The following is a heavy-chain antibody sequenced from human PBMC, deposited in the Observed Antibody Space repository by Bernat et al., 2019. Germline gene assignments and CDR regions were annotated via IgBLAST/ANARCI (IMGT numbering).Heavy chain of an antibody. CDR2: ISGSGADF. CDR1: GITFSYYE. Sequence: EVHLVESGGGSVQAGGSLRLSCAASGITFSYYEMNWVRQAPGKGLEWVSYISGSGADFYYADSVRGRFTISRDNAENSLYVQMNSLRAEDTGVYYCAIQFGSSARFDYWGQGTLVTVSS. CDR3: AIQFGSSARFDY. V-gene: IGHV3-48*03. J-gene: IGHJ4*02. D-gene: IGHD3-10*01.